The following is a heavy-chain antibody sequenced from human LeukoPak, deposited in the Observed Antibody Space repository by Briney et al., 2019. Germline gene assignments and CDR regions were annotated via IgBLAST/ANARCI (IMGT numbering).Heavy chain of an antibody. CDR3: QVWSDNFDY. CDR2: IKSKTEGGTT. Sequence: KAGGSLRLSCAASGFTFSNAWMTWVRQAPGKGLEWVGRIKSKTEGGTTDYGAPVKGRFIISRDDSENTLYVQMNSLKTEDTAVYYCQVWSDNFDYWGQGTLVTVSS. V-gene: IGHV3-15*01. D-gene: IGHD3/OR15-3a*01. J-gene: IGHJ4*02. CDR1: GFTFSNAW.